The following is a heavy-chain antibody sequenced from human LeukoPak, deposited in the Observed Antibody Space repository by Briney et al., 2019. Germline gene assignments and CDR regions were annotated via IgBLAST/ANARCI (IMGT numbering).Heavy chain of an antibody. CDR1: GYTFTSYG. J-gene: IGHJ3*02. CDR2: ISAYNGNT. D-gene: IGHD6-13*01. CDR3: ARSYSSSWPTISDAFDI. V-gene: IGHV1-18*01. Sequence: ASVKVSCKASGYTFTSYGISWVRQAPGQGLEWMGWISAYNGNTNYAQKLQGRVTMTTDTSTSTAYMELRSLRSDDTAVYYCARSYSSSWPTISDAFDIWGQGTMVTVSS.